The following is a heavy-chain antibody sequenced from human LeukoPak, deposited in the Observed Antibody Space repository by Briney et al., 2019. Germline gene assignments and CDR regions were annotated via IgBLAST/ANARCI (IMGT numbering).Heavy chain of an antibody. CDR2: IKSKPAGGTT. D-gene: IGHD3-22*01. CDR3: TTDDLDYYDSRGLDY. CDR1: GFTFSSAW. V-gene: IGHV3-15*01. Sequence: GGSLRLSCAASGFTFSSAWMSWVRQGPGKGLECVGRIKSKPAGGTTDYAAPVKGRFTISRDVSKNTLYLQMNSLKTEDSGVYYCTTDDLDYYDSRGLDYWGRGTLVTVSS. J-gene: IGHJ4*02.